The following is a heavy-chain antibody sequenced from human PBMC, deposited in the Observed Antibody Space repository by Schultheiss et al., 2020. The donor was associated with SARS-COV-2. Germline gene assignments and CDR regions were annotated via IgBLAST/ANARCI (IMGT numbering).Heavy chain of an antibody. CDR3: ARHRDGYNAEYFQH. D-gene: IGHD5-24*01. CDR1: GGSISSYY. J-gene: IGHJ1*01. CDR2: IYTSGST. Sequence: SETLSLTCTVSGGSISSYYWSWIRQPAGKGLEWIGRIYTSGSTNYNPSLKSRVTMSVDTSKNQFSLKLSSVTAADTAVYYCARHRDGYNAEYFQHWGQGTLVTVSS. V-gene: IGHV4-4*07.